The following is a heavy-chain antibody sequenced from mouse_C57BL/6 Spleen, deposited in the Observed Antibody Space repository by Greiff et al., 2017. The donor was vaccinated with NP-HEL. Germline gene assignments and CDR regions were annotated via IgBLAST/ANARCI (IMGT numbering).Heavy chain of an antibody. V-gene: IGHV1-81*01. Sequence: VKLVESGAELARPGASVKLSCKASGYTFTSYGISWVKQRTGQGLEWIGEIYPRSGNTYYNEKFKGKATLTADKSSSTAYMELRSLTSEDSAVYFCARREENSSGPWFAYWGQGTLVTVSA. CDR2: IYPRSGNT. D-gene: IGHD3-2*02. J-gene: IGHJ3*01. CDR1: GYTFTSYG. CDR3: ARREENSSGPWFAY.